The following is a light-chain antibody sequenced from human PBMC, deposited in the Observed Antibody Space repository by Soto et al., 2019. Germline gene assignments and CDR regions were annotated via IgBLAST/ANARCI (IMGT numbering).Light chain of an antibody. CDR2: GSN. CDR1: SSNIGAPYD. CDR3: RPYDRSVRVMF. Sequence: QSVLTQPPSVSGAPGQSVSISCTGSSSNIGAPYDVHWYQQVPGAAPKLLIFGSNNRPSGVPDRFSGSKSGTSASLAITGPRVEDGGDFFCRPYDRSVRVMFFGGGKKLTFL. J-gene: IGLJ2*01. V-gene: IGLV1-40*01.